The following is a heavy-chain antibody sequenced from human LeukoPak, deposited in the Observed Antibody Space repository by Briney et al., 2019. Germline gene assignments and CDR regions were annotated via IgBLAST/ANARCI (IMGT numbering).Heavy chain of an antibody. CDR2: ITSRGEST. D-gene: IGHD3-3*01. J-gene: IGHJ4*02. CDR3: ARDQPRVTIFGVVITPDC. V-gene: IGHV3-23*01. CDR1: GFTFSIYA. Sequence: GGSLRLSCAASGFTFSIYAMSWVRQAPGKGLQWVSSITSRGESTWYVDSVKGRFTITRDNSENTLYLQMHSLRAEDTAVYYCARDQPRVTIFGVVITPDCWGQGTLVTVSS.